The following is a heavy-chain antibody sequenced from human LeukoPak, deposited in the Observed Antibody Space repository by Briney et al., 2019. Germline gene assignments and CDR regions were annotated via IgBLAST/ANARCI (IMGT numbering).Heavy chain of an antibody. CDR2: IIPIFGTA. CDR3: ARGPSITMVRGGQWYYYMDV. V-gene: IGHV1-69*13. D-gene: IGHD3-10*01. J-gene: IGHJ6*03. Sequence: GASVKVSCKASGGTFSSYAISWVRQAPGQGLEWMGGIIPIFGTANDAQKFQGRVTITADESTSTAYMELSSLRSEDTAVYYCARGPSITMVRGGQWYYYMDVWGKGTTVTIS. CDR1: GGTFSSYA.